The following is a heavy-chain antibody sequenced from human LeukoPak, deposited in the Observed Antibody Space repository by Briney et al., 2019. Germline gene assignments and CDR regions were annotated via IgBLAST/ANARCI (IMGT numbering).Heavy chain of an antibody. D-gene: IGHD3-22*01. CDR1: GGSISSGSYY. CDR2: IYTSGGT. Sequence: SATLSLTCTVSGGSISSGSYYWSWIRQPAGKGLVWIGRIYTSGGTNYKPSLKSRVTISVDTSKNQSSLKLSSVTAADTAVYYCARVPYYYDSSGYPLGAFDIWGQGTMVTVS. CDR3: ARVPYYYDSSGYPLGAFDI. J-gene: IGHJ3*02. V-gene: IGHV4-61*02.